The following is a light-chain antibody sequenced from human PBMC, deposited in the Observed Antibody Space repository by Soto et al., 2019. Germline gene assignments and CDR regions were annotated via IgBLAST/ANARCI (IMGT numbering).Light chain of an antibody. CDR3: QQYYDTPIT. CDR2: WAS. Sequence: DIVMTQSPDSLAVSLGERATINCKSSQSVLYSPNNKNYLAWYQQKPGQPPKLLIYWASSRESGVPDRFSGSGSGTDFTLTISSLQAEDVAVYYCQQYYDTPITFGQGTRLEFK. CDR1: QSVLYSPNNKNY. J-gene: IGKJ5*01. V-gene: IGKV4-1*01.